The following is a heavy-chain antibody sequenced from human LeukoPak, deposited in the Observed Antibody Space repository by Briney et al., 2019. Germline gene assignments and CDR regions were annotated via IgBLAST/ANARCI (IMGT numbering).Heavy chain of an antibody. CDR3: ARDIGSSSGSFDY. Sequence: PGGSLRLSCAASGFTFSSYAMSWVRQAPGKGLEWVSSISSSSSYVYYADSLKGRFTISRDDAKDSLYLQMNSLRAEDTAVYYCARDIGSSSGSFDYWGQGTLVTVSS. V-gene: IGHV3-21*01. CDR2: ISSSSSYV. CDR1: GFTFSSYA. D-gene: IGHD6-6*01. J-gene: IGHJ4*02.